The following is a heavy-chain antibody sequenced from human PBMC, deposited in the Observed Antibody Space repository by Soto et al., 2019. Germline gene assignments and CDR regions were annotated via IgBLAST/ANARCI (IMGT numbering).Heavy chain of an antibody. Sequence: SETLSLTGAVYGGCFSGCDWICIRQPTGKGLEWIGEINHSGSTNYNPSRKSRVTISVDTSKNQFSLKLSSVTAADTAVYYCARGRGVEVAGTWGYWGQGTLVSVS. J-gene: IGHJ4*02. D-gene: IGHD6-19*01. CDR3: ARGRGVEVAGTWGY. CDR1: GGCFSGCD. CDR2: INHSGST. V-gene: IGHV4-34*01.